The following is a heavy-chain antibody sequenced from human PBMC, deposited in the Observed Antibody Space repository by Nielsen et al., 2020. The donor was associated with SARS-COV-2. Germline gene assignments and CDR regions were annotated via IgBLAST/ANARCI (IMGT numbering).Heavy chain of an antibody. D-gene: IGHD2-2*01. V-gene: IGHV4-59*08. Sequence: SETLSLTCTVSGGSISSYYWSWIRQPPGKGLEWIGYIYYSGSTNYNPSLKSRVTISVDTSKNQFSLKLSSVTAADTAVYYCARRPAYCSSTSCYLNWFDPWGQGTLVTVSS. J-gene: IGHJ5*02. CDR2: IYYSGST. CDR1: GGSISSYY. CDR3: ARRPAYCSSTSCYLNWFDP.